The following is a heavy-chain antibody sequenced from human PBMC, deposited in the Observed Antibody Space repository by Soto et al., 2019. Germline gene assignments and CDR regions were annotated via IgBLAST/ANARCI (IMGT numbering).Heavy chain of an antibody. J-gene: IGHJ4*02. Sequence: SQTHSLTCVMSGDSVSGNSAAWNWIRQSPSRGLEWLGRTYYRSKWYNDYAVSVKSRITVTPDTSKNQFSLHLNSVTPEDTAVYYCARDFPYYDSRRSNFDYRGQGYLVRVSS. D-gene: IGHD3-3*01. CDR2: TYYRSKWYN. V-gene: IGHV6-1*01. CDR1: GDSVSGNSAA. CDR3: ARDFPYYDSRRSNFDY.